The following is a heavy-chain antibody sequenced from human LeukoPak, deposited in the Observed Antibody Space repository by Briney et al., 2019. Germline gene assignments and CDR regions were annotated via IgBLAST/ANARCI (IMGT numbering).Heavy chain of an antibody. CDR2: INPSGGST. CDR3: ARGGGLTTVTDGWFDP. CDR1: GYTFTSYY. D-gene: IGHD4-17*01. J-gene: IGHJ5*02. Sequence: EASVKVSCKASGYTFTSYYMHWVRQAPGQGLEWMGIINPSGGSTSYAQKFQGRVTMTRDTSISTAYMELSRLRSDDTAVYYCARGGGLTTVTDGWFDPWGQGTLVTVSS. V-gene: IGHV1-46*01.